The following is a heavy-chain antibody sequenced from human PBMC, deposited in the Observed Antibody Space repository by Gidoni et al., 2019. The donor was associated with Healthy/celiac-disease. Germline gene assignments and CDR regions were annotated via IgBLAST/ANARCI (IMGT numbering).Heavy chain of an antibody. V-gene: IGHV1-69*01. CDR2: IIHIFGTA. Sequence: QVQLVQSGAEVKKPGSSVKVSCKASGGTFSSYAISWVRQAPGQGLDWMGGIIHIFGTANYAQKFQGRVTITADESTSTAYMELSSLRSEDTAVYYCATRIAAAWVFDYWGQGTLVTVSS. D-gene: IGHD6-13*01. CDR3: ATRIAAAWVFDY. J-gene: IGHJ4*02. CDR1: GGTFSSYA.